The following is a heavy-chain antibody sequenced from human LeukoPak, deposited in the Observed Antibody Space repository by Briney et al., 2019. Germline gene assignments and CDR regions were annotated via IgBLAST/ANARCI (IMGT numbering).Heavy chain of an antibody. J-gene: IGHJ6*03. CDR1: GGTFSRYA. D-gene: IGHD3-3*01. CDR2: IIPIFGTA. V-gene: IGHV1-69*05. Sequence: SVKVSCKASGGTFSRYAISWVRQAPGQGLEWMGGIIPIFGTANYAQKFQGRVTITTDESTSTDYMELSSLRSEDTAVYYCAREDYTLPSNYYYYMDVWGRRTTVTVSS. CDR3: AREDYTLPSNYYYYMDV.